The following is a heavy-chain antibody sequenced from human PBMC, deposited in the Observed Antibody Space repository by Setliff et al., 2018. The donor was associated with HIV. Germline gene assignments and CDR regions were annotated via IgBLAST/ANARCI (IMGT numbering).Heavy chain of an antibody. Sequence: SETLSLTCVVSDDSFSNYDWTWIRQPPGKALQWIGYISSSGTTNHNPSLRSRVTISIETSNTHFSLWLRSVTAADTATYFCAGLGRAIDDGGSSLRLDFWGQGMLVTVSS. CDR3: AGLGRAIDDGGSSLRLDF. CDR2: ISSSGTT. D-gene: IGHD2-15*01. V-gene: IGHV4-4*09. CDR1: DDSFSNYD. J-gene: IGHJ4*02.